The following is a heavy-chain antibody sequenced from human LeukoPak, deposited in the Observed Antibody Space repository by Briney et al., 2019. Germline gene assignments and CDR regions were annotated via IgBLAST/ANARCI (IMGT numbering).Heavy chain of an antibody. CDR1: GGSISSSSYY. V-gene: IGHV4-39*07. CDR2: IYYSGST. D-gene: IGHD6-19*01. CDR3: ARARFRSSGWRHLAFDY. Sequence: SETLSLTCTVSGGSISSSSYYWGWIRQPPGKGLEWIGSIYYSGSTYYNPSLKSRVTISVDTSKNQFSLKLSSVTAADTAVYYCARARFRSSGWRHLAFDYWGQGTLVTVSS. J-gene: IGHJ4*02.